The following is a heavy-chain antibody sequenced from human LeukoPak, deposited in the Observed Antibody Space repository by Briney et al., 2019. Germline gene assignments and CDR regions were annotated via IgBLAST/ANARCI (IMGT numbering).Heavy chain of an antibody. J-gene: IGHJ4*02. D-gene: IGHD3-3*01. V-gene: IGHV4-39*07. CDR1: GGSINRSSYY. CDR3: ARGYYTLTVHY. CDR2: INHSGST. Sequence: SETLSLTCSVSGGSINRSSYYWSWIRQPPGKGLEWIGEINHSGSTNYNPSLKSRVTISVDTSKNQFSLKLSSVTAADTAVYYCARGYYTLTVHYWGQGTLVTVSS.